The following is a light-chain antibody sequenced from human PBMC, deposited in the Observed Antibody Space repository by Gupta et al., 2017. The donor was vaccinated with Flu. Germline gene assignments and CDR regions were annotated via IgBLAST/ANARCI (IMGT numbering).Light chain of an antibody. J-gene: IGLJ1*01. V-gene: IGLV2-8*01. Sequence: QSALTQPPSASGSPGQSVTISCTATSSDVGSSNYVSWYQQHPGKAPKVLIYEVNKRPSGVPGRFSGSKSGNAASLTVSGLQAADEADYYCSSYAGNNNYVFGTGTQVTVL. CDR3: SSYAGNNNYV. CDR1: SSDVGSSNY. CDR2: EVN.